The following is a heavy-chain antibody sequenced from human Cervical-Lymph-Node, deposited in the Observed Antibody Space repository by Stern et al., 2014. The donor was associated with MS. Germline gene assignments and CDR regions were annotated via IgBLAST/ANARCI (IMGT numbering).Heavy chain of an antibody. CDR3: ARSRVTQTYYSPDV. Sequence: EVQLVESGAEVKKPGDSLKISCKAYGYTFNPYWIAWVRQMPGTGLELMGIIYPGDSDTRYSPTFQDQVTISVDKSISTAYLQWSTLKDSDTAIYYCARSRVTQTYYSPDVWGQGTTVTVSS. D-gene: IGHD1-26*01. J-gene: IGHJ6*02. V-gene: IGHV5-51*01. CDR2: IYPGDSDT. CDR1: GYTFNPYW.